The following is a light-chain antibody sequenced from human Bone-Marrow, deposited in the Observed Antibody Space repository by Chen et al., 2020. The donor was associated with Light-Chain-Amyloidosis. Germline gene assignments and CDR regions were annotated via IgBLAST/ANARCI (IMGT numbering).Light chain of an antibody. CDR2: DDS. J-gene: IGLJ3*02. V-gene: IGLV3-21*02. CDR3: QVWDRSSDRPV. Sequence: SYVLTQPSSVSVAPGQTATIACGGNNIGSTSVHWYQQKPGQAPVLVVYDDSDRPSGISERLSGSNSGNTATLTISRVEAGDEADYYCQVWDRSSDRPVFGGGTKLTVL. CDR1: NIGSTS.